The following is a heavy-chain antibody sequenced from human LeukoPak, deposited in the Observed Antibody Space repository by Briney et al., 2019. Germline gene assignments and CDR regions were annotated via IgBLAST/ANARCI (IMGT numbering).Heavy chain of an antibody. Sequence: PSETLSLTCAVYGGSFSGYYWSWIRQPPGKGLEWIGEINHSGSTNYNPSLKSRVTISVDTSKNQFSLKLSSVTAADTAVYYCARPLGHYGSGSPSDAFDIWGQGTMVTVSS. D-gene: IGHD3-10*01. CDR1: GGSFSGYY. CDR3: ARPLGHYGSGSPSDAFDI. J-gene: IGHJ3*02. CDR2: INHSGST. V-gene: IGHV4-34*01.